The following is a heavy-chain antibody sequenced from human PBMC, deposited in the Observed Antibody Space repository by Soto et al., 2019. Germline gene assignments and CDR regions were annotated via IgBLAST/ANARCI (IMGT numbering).Heavy chain of an antibody. Sequence: KPSETLSLTCTVSVGSISSYYWSWIRQPPGKGLEWIGYIYYSGSTNYNPSLKSRVTISVDTSKNQFSLKLSSVTAADTAVYYCARGLSVSWTRAYFDYWVHGTLVTVSS. CDR1: VGSISSYY. V-gene: IGHV4-59*01. D-gene: IGHD2-15*01. CDR3: ARGLSVSWTRAYFDY. CDR2: IYYSGST. J-gene: IGHJ4*01.